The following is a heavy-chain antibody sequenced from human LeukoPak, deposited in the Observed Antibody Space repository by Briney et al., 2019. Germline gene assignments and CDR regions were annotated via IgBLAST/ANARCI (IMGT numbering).Heavy chain of an antibody. D-gene: IGHD2/OR15-2a*01. V-gene: IGHV3-21*01. J-gene: IGHJ4*02. CDR3: ARDVEYYYFDY. CDR1: GFTFSSYR. Sequence: TGESLRLSCAASGFTFSSYRMNWVRQAPGKGLDWVSSISSSSSYIYYADSVKGRFTLSRDNARNSLYLQMNSLRAEDTAVYYCARDVEYYYFDYWGQGTLVTVSS. CDR2: ISSSSSYI.